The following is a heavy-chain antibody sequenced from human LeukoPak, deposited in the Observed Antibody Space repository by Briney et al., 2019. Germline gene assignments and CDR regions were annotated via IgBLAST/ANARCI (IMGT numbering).Heavy chain of an antibody. CDR3: ARARYETRIWPKSRYDYYHYMDV. Sequence: ASVKVSCKASGYTFTSYTIHWVRQAPGQRLEWMGWINAGNGNTKYSQEFQDRVTITRDTSASTAYMELSSLRSEDMAVYYCARARYETRIWPKSRYDYYHYMDVWGKGTTATVSS. V-gene: IGHV1-3*03. CDR2: INAGNGNT. CDR1: GYTFTSYT. J-gene: IGHJ6*03. D-gene: IGHD3-3*01.